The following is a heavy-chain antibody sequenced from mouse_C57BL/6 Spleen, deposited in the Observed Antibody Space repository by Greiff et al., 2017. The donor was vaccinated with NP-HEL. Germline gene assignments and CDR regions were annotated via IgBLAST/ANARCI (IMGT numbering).Heavy chain of an antibody. D-gene: IGHD2-5*01. CDR3: TRDPSNSYAMDY. Sequence: EVKLVESGEGLVKPGGSLKLSCAASGFTFSSYAMSWVRQTPEKRLEWVAYISSGGDYIYYADTVKGRFTISRDNARNTLYLQMSSLKSEDTAMYYCTRDPSNSYAMDYWGQGTSVTVSS. V-gene: IGHV5-9-1*02. CDR1: GFTFSSYA. J-gene: IGHJ4*01. CDR2: ISSGGDYI.